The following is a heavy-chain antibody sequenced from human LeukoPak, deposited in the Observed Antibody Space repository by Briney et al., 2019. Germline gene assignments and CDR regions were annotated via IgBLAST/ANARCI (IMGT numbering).Heavy chain of an antibody. Sequence: PSETLSLTCTVSGGSISTYYWSWIRQPAGKGLEWIGRIYTSGSTDYNPSLKSRVTMSVDKSKNQFSLKLSSVTAADTAMYYCARARQLALFAFWGQGTLVTVSS. CDR2: IYTSGST. J-gene: IGHJ4*02. CDR1: GGSISTYY. D-gene: IGHD6-13*01. CDR3: ARARQLALFAF. V-gene: IGHV4-4*07.